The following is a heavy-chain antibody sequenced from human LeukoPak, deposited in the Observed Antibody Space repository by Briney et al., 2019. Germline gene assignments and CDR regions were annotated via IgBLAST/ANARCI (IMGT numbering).Heavy chain of an antibody. V-gene: IGHV4-34*01. CDR3: ARPDFWAGMDV. Sequence: PSATLSLTCAVYGGFFSGYYWSWIRQPPGKGLGWIGEINHSGSNNYNPSLKSRVTISVDTSKNQFSLELSSVTAADTAVYYCARPDFWAGMDVWGQGTTVTVSS. CDR1: GGFFSGYY. D-gene: IGHD3-3*01. CDR2: INHSGSN. J-gene: IGHJ6*02.